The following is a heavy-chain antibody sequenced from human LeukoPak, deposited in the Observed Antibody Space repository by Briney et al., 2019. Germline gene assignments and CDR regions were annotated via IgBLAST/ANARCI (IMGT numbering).Heavy chain of an antibody. CDR3: ARDKKDYYDSSGYYYFAFDI. V-gene: IGHV4-61*01. Sequence: PSETLSLTCTVSGGSVSSGSYYWSWIRQPPGKGLEWIGYIYYSGSTNYNPSLKSRVTISADTSKNQFSLKLSSVTAADTAVYYCARDKKDYYDSSGYYYFAFDIWGQGTMVNVSS. CDR2: IYYSGST. J-gene: IGHJ3*02. CDR1: GGSVSSGSYY. D-gene: IGHD3-22*01.